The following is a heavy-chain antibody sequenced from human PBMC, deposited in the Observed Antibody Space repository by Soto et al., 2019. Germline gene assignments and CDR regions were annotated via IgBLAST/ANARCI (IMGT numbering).Heavy chain of an antibody. CDR3: AATRLGY. V-gene: IGHV3-53*04. D-gene: IGHD5-12*01. J-gene: IGHJ4*02. Sequence: EVQLVESGGGLVQPGGSLRLSCAVSGFTVSSNYMSWVRQAPGKGLEWVSVIYSGGSTYYADSVKGRFTISRHNSKNPLYLQMNSLRAEDTAVYYCAATRLGYWGQGTLVTVSS. CDR1: GFTVSSNY. CDR2: IYSGGST.